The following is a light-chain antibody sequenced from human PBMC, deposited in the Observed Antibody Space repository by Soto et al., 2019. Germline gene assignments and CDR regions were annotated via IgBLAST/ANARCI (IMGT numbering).Light chain of an antibody. J-gene: IGKJ4*01. CDR1: QSINKN. V-gene: IGKV3-15*01. CDR2: GVS. Sequence: EIVMTQSPGTLSVSPGERATLSCRASQSINKNLAWYQQKPGRAPRLLIYGVSTRASGIPARFSGSGSETEFTLTISSLQSEDFAVYYCQQYNDWPLTFGGGTKVDIK. CDR3: QQYNDWPLT.